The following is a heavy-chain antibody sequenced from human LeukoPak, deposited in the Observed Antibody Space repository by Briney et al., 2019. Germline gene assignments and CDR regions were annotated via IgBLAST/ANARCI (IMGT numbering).Heavy chain of an antibody. Sequence: PGGSLRLSCTASGFTFTTYSMTWVRQAPGRGLEWISYIDPSSGTIYYADSVKGRFFISRDRSENTVFLDVNSLRLDDTAVYFCRGDSDAAYRSGLFAYPNDYWGQGTRVTVFS. CDR2: IDPSSGTI. V-gene: IGHV3-48*01. CDR3: RGDSDAAYRSGLFAYPNDY. D-gene: IGHD6-19*01. J-gene: IGHJ4*02. CDR1: GFTFTTYS.